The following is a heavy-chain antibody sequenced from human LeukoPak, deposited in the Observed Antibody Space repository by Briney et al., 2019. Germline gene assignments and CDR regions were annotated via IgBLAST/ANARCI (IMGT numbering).Heavy chain of an antibody. CDR1: GYTFTSYG. Sequence: ASVKVSCKASGYTFTSYGISWVRQAPGQGLEWMGWISAYNGNTNYAQKLQGRVTMTTDTSTSTAYMELRSLRSDDTAVYYCARDLRIAGPNSSSSKLKGKSEQQPGGYWGQGTLVTVSS. J-gene: IGHJ4*02. D-gene: IGHD6-6*01. V-gene: IGHV1-18*01. CDR3: ARDLRIAGPNSSSSKLKGKSEQQPGGY. CDR2: ISAYNGNT.